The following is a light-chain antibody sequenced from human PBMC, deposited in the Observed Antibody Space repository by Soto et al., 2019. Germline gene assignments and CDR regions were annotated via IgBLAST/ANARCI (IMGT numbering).Light chain of an antibody. J-gene: IGKJ5*01. CDR1: QRVTSY. V-gene: IGKV3-11*01. CDR2: DAS. CDR3: QQRNNWPS. Sequence: EVVLTQSPATLSLSPGERATLSCRASQRVTSYLAWYQQKPGQAPRLLIYDASNRATGIPARFSGSGSGTDFTFTISSLEPEDFAVYYCQQRNNWPSFGQGTRLEI.